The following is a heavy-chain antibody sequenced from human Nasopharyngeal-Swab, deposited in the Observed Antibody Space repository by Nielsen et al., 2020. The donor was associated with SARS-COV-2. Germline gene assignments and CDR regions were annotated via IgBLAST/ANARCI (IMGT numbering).Heavy chain of an antibody. CDR3: AREVIEPAVSDAFDF. D-gene: IGHD3-16*02. CDR1: GGSISSGGYF. CDR2: IHYTGNT. V-gene: IGHV4-31*03. J-gene: IGHJ3*01. Sequence: SETLSLTCTVSGGSISSGGYFWSWLRQHPGKGLEWIGYIHYTGNTFYNPSLESRLTISLDTSQNQFSLRLSSVTAADTAVYYCAREVIEPAVSDAFDFWGQGTMVTVSS.